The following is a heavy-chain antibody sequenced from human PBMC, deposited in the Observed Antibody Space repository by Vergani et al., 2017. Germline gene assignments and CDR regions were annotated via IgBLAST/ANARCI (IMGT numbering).Heavy chain of an antibody. Sequence: QVQLVQSGAEVKKPGASVKVSCKASGYTFTGYYMHWVRQAPGQGLEWMGWINPNSGGTNYAQKFQGRVTMTRDTSISTAYMELSRLRSDDTAVYYCARDRVVGGTHDAFDIWGQGTMVTVSS. V-gene: IGHV1-2*02. CDR2: INPNSGGT. CDR3: ARDRVVGGTHDAFDI. CDR1: GYTFTGYY. J-gene: IGHJ3*02. D-gene: IGHD2-2*01.